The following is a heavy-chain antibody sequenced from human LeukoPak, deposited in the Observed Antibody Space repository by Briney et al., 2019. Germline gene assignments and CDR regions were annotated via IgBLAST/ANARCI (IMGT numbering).Heavy chain of an antibody. CDR1: GGSISSYY. J-gene: IGHJ4*02. CDR3: ARGLSGYSYGYYLDY. V-gene: IGHV4-59*01. D-gene: IGHD5-18*01. CDR2: IYYSGST. Sequence: PSETLSLTCTVSGGSISSYYWNWIRQPPGKGLEWIGYIYYSGSTNYNPSLKSRVTISVDTSKNQFSLRLSSVTAADTAVYYCARGLSGYSYGYYLDYWGQGTLFTVSS.